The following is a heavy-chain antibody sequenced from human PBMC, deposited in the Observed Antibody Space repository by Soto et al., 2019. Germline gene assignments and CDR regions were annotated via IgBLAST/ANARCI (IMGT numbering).Heavy chain of an antibody. CDR2: INSDGSST. Sequence: GGSLRLSCAASGFTFSSYWMHWVRQAPGKGLVWVSRINSDGSSTSYADSVKGRFTISRDNAKNTLYLQMNSLRAEDTAVYYCARDARWSNYYYGMDVWGQGTTVTVSS. D-gene: IGHD1-1*01. CDR3: ARDARWSNYYYGMDV. J-gene: IGHJ6*02. CDR1: GFTFSSYW. V-gene: IGHV3-74*01.